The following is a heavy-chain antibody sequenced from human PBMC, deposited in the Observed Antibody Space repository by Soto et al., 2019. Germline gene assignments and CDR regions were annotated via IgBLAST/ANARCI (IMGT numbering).Heavy chain of an antibody. D-gene: IGHD4-17*01. V-gene: IGHV4-38-2*02. CDR2: IYHSGST. CDR1: VYSISSGYY. Sequence: SETLSLTCAVSVYSISSGYYCVWIRQPPGKGLEWIGSIYHSGSTYYNPSLKSRVTISVDTSKNQLSLKLSSVTAADTAVYYCARDLFDYGVHYYYYGMEVSGEGTTVTVSS. J-gene: IGHJ6*04. CDR3: ARDLFDYGVHYYYYGMEV.